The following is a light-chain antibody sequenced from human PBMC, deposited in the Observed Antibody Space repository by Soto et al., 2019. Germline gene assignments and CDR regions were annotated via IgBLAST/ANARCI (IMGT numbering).Light chain of an antibody. Sequence: DIQLTQSPSFLSASVGDRVTITCRANQGISSYLAWYQQKPGRAPKLLIYAASTLQSGVPSRFSGSGSGTEFTITISILQPEDFATYYCLQVNSYPLTFGGGTKVQIK. V-gene: IGKV1-9*01. CDR2: AAS. CDR1: QGISSY. J-gene: IGKJ4*01. CDR3: LQVNSYPLT.